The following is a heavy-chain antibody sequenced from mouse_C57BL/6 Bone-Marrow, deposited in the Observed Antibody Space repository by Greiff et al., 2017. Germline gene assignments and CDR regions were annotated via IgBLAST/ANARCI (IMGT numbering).Heavy chain of an antibody. V-gene: IGHV1-64*01. CDR1: GYTFTSYW. CDR2: IHPNSGST. Sequence: QVQLQQPGAELVKPGASVKLSCKASGYTFTSYWMHWVKQRPGQGLEWIGMIHPNSGSTNYNEKFKSKATLTVDKSSSTAYMQLSSLTSGDSAVYYCAREGYGSRYAMDYWGRGTSITVSA. J-gene: IGHJ4*01. CDR3: AREGYGSRYAMDY. D-gene: IGHD1-1*01.